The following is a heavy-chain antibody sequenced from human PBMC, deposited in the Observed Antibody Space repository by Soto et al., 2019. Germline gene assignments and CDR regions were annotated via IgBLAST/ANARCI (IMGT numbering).Heavy chain of an antibody. CDR3: ARITRSVDIVATIDPDAFDI. D-gene: IGHD5-12*01. CDR1: GYTFTSYD. CDR2: MNPNSGNT. J-gene: IGHJ3*02. V-gene: IGHV1-8*01. Sequence: ASVKVSCKASGYTFTSYDINWVRQATGQGLEWMGWMNPNSGNTGYAQKIQGKVTMTRNTSISTANMELSSLKSEDTAVYYCARITRSVDIVATIDPDAFDIWGQGTMVT.